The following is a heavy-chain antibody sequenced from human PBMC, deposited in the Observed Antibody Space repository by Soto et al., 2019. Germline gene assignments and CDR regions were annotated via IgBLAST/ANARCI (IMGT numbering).Heavy chain of an antibody. J-gene: IGHJ6*03. CDR3: ARTLDYGHMDV. V-gene: IGHV4-4*09. D-gene: IGHD3-16*01. Sequence: PSETLSLTCTVSGDSVRNQYWSWIRRPPGRGLEWIGYIYRSGSTKYNPSLKSRLTISFDTSKNQFSLKLSSVTAADTAVYYCARTLDYGHMDVWGKGTTVTVSS. CDR2: IYRSGST. CDR1: GDSVRNQY.